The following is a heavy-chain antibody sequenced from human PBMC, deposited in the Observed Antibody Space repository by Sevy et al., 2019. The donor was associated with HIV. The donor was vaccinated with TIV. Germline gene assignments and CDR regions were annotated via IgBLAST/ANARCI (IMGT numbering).Heavy chain of an antibody. J-gene: IGHJ4*02. V-gene: IGHV3-15*01. D-gene: IGHD4-4*01. CDR2: IKSKTDGGPT. Sequence: GGSLRLSCAASGFTLSDAWMSWVRQAPGKGLEWVGRIKSKTDGGPTDYAAPVKGRFTISRDESKNTLYLQMNSLKTEDIAVYYCTTDAHDFTNYPSPYYFDQWGQGTLVTVSS. CDR1: GFTLSDAW. CDR3: TTDAHDFTNYPSPYYFDQ.